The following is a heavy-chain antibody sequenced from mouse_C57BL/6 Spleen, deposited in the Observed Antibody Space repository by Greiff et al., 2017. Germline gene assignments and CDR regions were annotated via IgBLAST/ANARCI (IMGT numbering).Heavy chain of an antibody. D-gene: IGHD2-4*01. CDR2: INPNYGTT. Sequence: VQLQQSGPELVKPGASVKISCKASGYSFTDYNMNWVKRSNGKSLEWIGVINPNYGTTSYNQKFKGKATLTVDQSSSTAYMQLNSLTSEDSAVYYCARLDDYDGVYYAMDYWGQGTSVTVSS. CDR1: GYSFTDYN. V-gene: IGHV1-39*01. CDR3: ARLDDYDGVYYAMDY. J-gene: IGHJ4*01.